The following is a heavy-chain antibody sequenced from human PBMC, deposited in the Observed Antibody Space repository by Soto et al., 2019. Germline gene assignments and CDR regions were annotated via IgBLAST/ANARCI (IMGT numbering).Heavy chain of an antibody. CDR3: ARCIQGDYYYGXDV. J-gene: IGHJ6*02. Sequence: ASVKVSCKASGYSFYSHSISWVRQAPGQGLEWMGRINADYGNTQYAQKFRGRVTMTTDTSTTTVYMELTNLRSDDTAVYYCARCIQGDYYYGXDVWGQGTTVTVSS. CDR2: INADYGNT. CDR1: GYSFYSHS. V-gene: IGHV1-18*01. D-gene: IGHD5-18*01.